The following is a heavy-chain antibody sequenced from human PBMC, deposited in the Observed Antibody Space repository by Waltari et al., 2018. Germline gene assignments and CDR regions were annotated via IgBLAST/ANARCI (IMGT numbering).Heavy chain of an antibody. V-gene: IGHV1-69*08. CDR3: ARDLTNIAVAWLRGWFDP. D-gene: IGHD6-19*01. J-gene: IGHJ5*02. CDR2: IIPIFGTA. Sequence: QVQLVQSGAEVKKPGSSVKVSCKASGGTFSSYAISWVRQAPGQGLEWMGRIIPIFGTANYAQKFQGRVTITADKSTSTAYMELSSLRSEGTAVYYCARDLTNIAVAWLRGWFDPWGQGTLVIVSS. CDR1: GGTFSSYA.